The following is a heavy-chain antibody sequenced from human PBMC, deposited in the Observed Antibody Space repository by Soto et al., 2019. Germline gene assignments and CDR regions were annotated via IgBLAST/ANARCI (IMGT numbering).Heavy chain of an antibody. CDR3: AKDRLWGSSDRGAPDDFEV. D-gene: IGHD6-6*01. J-gene: IGHJ3*01. V-gene: IGHV4-4*02. Sequence: PSETLSLTCTVSGGSISSRNWWSWLRQSPTKGLEWIGEIYQSGSTNYNPSLESRVTISVDKSKNQCSLELTSLTAADTAVYYCAKDRLWGSSDRGAPDDFEVWGQGTMVTVSS. CDR2: IYQSGST. CDR1: GGSISSRNW.